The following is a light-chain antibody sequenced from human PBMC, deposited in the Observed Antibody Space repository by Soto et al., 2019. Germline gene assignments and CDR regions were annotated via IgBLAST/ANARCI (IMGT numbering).Light chain of an antibody. V-gene: IGKV1-5*03. Sequence: DIQMTQSPSTLSGSVGDRVTITCRASQTISSWLAWYQQKPGKAPKLLIYKASTLKSGVPSRFSVSGSVTKFTLSISSLQPDDFATYYCKHDNIYEEAFGQGKKLDIK. CDR3: KHDNIYEEA. J-gene: IGKJ1*01. CDR1: QTISSW. CDR2: KAS.